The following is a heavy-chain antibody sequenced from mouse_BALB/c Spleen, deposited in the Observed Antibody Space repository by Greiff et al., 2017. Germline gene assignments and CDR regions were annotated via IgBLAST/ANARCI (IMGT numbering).Heavy chain of an antibody. CDR2: IDPSDSYT. D-gene: IGHD2-4*01. J-gene: IGHJ3*01. V-gene: IGHV1-69*02. CDR3: VSMITTWFAY. Sequence: QVQLQQPGAELVKPGASVKLSCKASGYTFTSYWMHWVKQRPGQGLEWIGEIDPSDSYTNYNQKFKGKATLTVDKSSSTAYMQLSSLTSEDSAVYYCVSMITTWFAYWGQGTLVTVSA. CDR1: GYTFTSYW.